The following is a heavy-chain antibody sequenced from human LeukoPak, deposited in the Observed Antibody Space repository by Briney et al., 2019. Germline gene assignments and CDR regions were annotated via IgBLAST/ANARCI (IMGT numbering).Heavy chain of an antibody. Sequence: PSETLSLTCAVYGGSFSGYYWSWIRKPPGKGLEWIGEINHSGSTNYNPSLKSRVTISVDTSKNQFSLKLSSVTAADTAVYYCARGRYYRFYYYGMDVWGQGTTVTVSS. V-gene: IGHV4-34*01. CDR1: GGSFSGYY. D-gene: IGHD1-26*01. CDR3: ARGRYYRFYYYGMDV. CDR2: INHSGST. J-gene: IGHJ6*02.